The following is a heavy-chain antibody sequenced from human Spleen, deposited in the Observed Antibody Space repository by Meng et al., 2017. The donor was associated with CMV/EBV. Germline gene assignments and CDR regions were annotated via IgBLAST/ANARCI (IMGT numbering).Heavy chain of an antibody. CDR2: ISSNGGST. V-gene: IGHV3-64*02. D-gene: IGHD2-2*02. Sequence: GESLKISCAASGFTFSSYAMHWVHQAPGKGLEYVSAISSNGGSTYYADSVKGRFTISRDNSKNTLYLQMGSLRAEDMAVYYCARGMGAAIYYYGMDVWGQGTTVTVSS. CDR3: ARGMGAAIYYYGMDV. J-gene: IGHJ6*02. CDR1: GFTFSSYA.